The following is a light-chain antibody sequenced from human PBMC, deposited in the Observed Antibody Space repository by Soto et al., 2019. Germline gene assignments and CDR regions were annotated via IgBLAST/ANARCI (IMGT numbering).Light chain of an antibody. CDR3: RQYYSYCSWT. Sequence: DIHVTHSPSALSCSVKDRVTITCRASQTVSSWLAWYQQKPGKAPKLLIYKASTLKSGVPSRFSGSGSGTEFTLTISSLQTDDFATYYCRQYYSYCSWTFGQGTKVDIK. V-gene: IGKV1-5*03. CDR1: QTVSSW. CDR2: KAS. J-gene: IGKJ1*01.